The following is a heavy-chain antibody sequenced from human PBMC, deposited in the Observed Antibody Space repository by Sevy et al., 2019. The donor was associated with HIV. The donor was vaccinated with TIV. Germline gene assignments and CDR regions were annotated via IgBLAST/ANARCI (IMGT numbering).Heavy chain of an antibody. V-gene: IGHV4-34*01. CDR1: GGSFSGYY. J-gene: IGHJ3*02. CDR2: INHSGST. CDR3: ARGPPYYDFWSGYYLRAHAFDI. D-gene: IGHD3-3*01. Sequence: SETLSLTCAVYGGSFSGYYWSWIRQPPGKGLEWIEEINHSGSTNYNPSLKSRVTISVDTSKNQFSLKLSSVTAADTAVYYCARGPPYYDFWSGYYLRAHAFDIWGQGTMVTVSS.